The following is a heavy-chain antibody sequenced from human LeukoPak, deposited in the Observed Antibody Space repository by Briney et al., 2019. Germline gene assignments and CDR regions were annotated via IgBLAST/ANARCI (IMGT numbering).Heavy chain of an antibody. J-gene: IGHJ5*02. CDR2: ISSRGDTI. D-gene: IGHD5-18*01. CDR1: GFTFSDYY. V-gene: IGHV3-11*04. Sequence: GGSLRPSCAASGFTFSDYYMSWIRQAPGKGLEWVSYISSRGDTIYYTDSVKGRLTISRDNAKNSLYLQMNSLRAEDTAVYYCARTGGPQLWLTWGQGTLVTVSS. CDR3: ARTGGPQLWLT.